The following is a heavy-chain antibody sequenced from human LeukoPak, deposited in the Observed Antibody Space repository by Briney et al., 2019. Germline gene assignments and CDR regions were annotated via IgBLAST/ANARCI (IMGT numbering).Heavy chain of an antibody. CDR2: ISGSGGST. Sequence: PGGSLRLSCAASGFTFSSYAMSWVRQAPGKGLEWVSAISGSGGSTYYADSVKGRFTISRDNSKNTLYLQMNSLRAEDTAVYYCAKPKLEYYDYVWGSYPQPYFDYWGQGTLVTVSS. CDR3: AKPKLEYYDYVWGSYPQPYFDY. D-gene: IGHD3-16*02. J-gene: IGHJ4*02. V-gene: IGHV3-23*01. CDR1: GFTFSSYA.